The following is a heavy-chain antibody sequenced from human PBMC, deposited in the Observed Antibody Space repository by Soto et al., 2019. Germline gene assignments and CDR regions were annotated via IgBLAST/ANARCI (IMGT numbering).Heavy chain of an antibody. D-gene: IGHD5-12*01. CDR2: IYYSGST. CDR3: ARRVALLGP. J-gene: IGHJ5*02. CDR1: GDSISSYY. Sequence: SETLSLTCTVSGDSISSYYWSWIRQPPGKGLEWIGYIYYSGSTNYNPSLKSRVTISVDTPKNQFSLKLTSVTAADTAVYYCARRVALLGPWGQGTLVTVSS. V-gene: IGHV4-59*01.